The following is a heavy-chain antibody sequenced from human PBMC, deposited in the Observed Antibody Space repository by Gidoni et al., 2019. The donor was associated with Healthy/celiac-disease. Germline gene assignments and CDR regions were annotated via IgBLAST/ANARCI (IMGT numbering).Heavy chain of an antibody. J-gene: IGHJ4*02. V-gene: IGHV1-18*01. CDR1: GYTFTSSG. CDR3: ARDYAVLERQTRDY. CDR2: ISAYNGNT. Sequence: QVQLVQSGAEVKTPGASVTVSCKASGYTFTSSGISWVRQAPGQGLEWLGWISAYNGNTNYAQKLQGRVTMTTDTSTSTAYMELRSLRSDDTAVYYCARDYAVLERQTRDYWGQGTLVTVSS. D-gene: IGHD1-1*01.